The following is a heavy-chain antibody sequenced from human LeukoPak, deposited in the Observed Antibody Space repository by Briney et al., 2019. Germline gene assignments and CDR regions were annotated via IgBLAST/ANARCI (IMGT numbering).Heavy chain of an antibody. CDR2: IYYSGTA. CDR3: ARGRLIVGAINFDY. Sequence: SETLSLTCAVSGGSISTSDYYWTWIRQAPGKGLEWIGNIYYSGTAYYSPSLKGRVTISVDTSKNQSSLKLSSVTAADTAVYYCARGRLIVGAINFDYWGQGTLVTVSS. V-gene: IGHV4-39*07. CDR1: GGSISTSDYY. D-gene: IGHD1-26*01. J-gene: IGHJ4*02.